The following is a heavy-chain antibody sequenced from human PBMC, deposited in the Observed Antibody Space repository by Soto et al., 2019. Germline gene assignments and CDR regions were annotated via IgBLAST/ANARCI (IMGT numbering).Heavy chain of an antibody. CDR2: IIPIFGTA. Sequence: QLQLVQSGAEVKKPGSSVKVSCKASGGTFSSYAISWVRQAPGQGLEWMGGIIPIFGTANYAQKFQGRVTITADESTSTAYMELSSLRSEDTAVYYCAREADCSGGSCYSGGAFDIWGQGTMVTVSS. D-gene: IGHD2-15*01. CDR3: AREADCSGGSCYSGGAFDI. J-gene: IGHJ3*02. V-gene: IGHV1-69*01. CDR1: GGTFSSYA.